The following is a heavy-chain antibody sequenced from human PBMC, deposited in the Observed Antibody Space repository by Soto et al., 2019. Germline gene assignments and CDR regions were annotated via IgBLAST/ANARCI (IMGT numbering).Heavy chain of an antibody. CDR3: ARRSSGSYYDY. D-gene: IGHD1-26*01. Sequence: EVQLLESGGGLVQPGGSLRLSCAASGFTFSSYAMSWVRQAPGKGLEWVSVISGSGDSTYYADSVKGRFTISRDNAKNTLYLQMNSLRAENTAVYYCARRSSGSYYDYWGEGTLVTVSS. CDR1: GFTFSSYA. V-gene: IGHV3-23*01. J-gene: IGHJ4*02. CDR2: ISGSGDST.